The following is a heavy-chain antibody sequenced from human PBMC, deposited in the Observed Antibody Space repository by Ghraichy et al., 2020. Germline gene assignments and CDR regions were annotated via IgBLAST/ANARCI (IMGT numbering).Heavy chain of an antibody. Sequence: ETLSLTCTVSGGSISDYHWSWIRQPPGKGLEWIGYIYYSGGTNYNPSLKSRLTTSVDTSKNQFSLKLNSVSAADAAVYFCARVRGDSPYGDAFDIWGQGTMVTVSS. J-gene: IGHJ3*02. CDR1: GGSISDYH. CDR3: ARVRGDSPYGDAFDI. D-gene: IGHD3-10*01. CDR2: IYYSGGT. V-gene: IGHV4-59*01.